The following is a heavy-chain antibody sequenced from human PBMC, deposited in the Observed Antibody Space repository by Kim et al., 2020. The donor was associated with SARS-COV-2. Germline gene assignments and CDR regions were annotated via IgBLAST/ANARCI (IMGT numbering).Heavy chain of an antibody. J-gene: IGHJ3*02. CDR2: IYYSGST. Sequence: SETLSLTCTVSGGSISNYYWSWIRQPPGKGLEWIGYIYYSGSTNYNPSLRSRATISVDTSKNQFSLKLSSVTAADTAVYYCARGGARSVAFDIWGQGTMDTVSS. D-gene: IGHD3-16*01. V-gene: IGHV4-59*01. CDR1: GGSISNYY. CDR3: ARGGARSVAFDI.